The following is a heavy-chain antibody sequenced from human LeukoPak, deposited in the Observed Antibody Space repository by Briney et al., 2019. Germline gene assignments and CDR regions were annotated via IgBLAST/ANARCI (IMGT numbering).Heavy chain of an antibody. CDR3: ARDRYDYVWGSYRHYFDY. CDR2: ISSSSSYI. CDR1: GFTFSSYS. Sequence: GGCLRLSCAASGFTFSSYSMNWVRQAPGKGLEWVSSISSSSSYIYYADSVKGRFTISRDNAKNSLYLQMNSLRAEDTAVYYCARDRYDYVWGSYRHYFDYWGQGTLVTVSS. J-gene: IGHJ4*02. D-gene: IGHD3-16*02. V-gene: IGHV3-21*01.